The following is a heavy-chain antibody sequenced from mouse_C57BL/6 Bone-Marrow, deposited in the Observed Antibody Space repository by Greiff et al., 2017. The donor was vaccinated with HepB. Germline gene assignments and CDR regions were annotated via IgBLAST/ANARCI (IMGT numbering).Heavy chain of an antibody. Sequence: QVQLKQPGAELVRPGSSVKLSCKASGYTFTSYWMDWVKQRPGQGLEWIGNIYPSDSETHYNQKFKDKATLTVDKSSSTAYMQLSSLTSEDSAVYYCARIDGYYGGWGQGTTLTVSS. D-gene: IGHD2-3*01. CDR3: ARIDGYYGG. V-gene: IGHV1-61*01. J-gene: IGHJ2*01. CDR1: GYTFTSYW. CDR2: IYPSDSET.